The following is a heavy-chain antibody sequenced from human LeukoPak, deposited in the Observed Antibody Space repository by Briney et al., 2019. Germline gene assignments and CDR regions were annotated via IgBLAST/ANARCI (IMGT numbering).Heavy chain of an antibody. Sequence: GGSLRLSCAASGFTFSDYYMSWIRQAPGKGLEWVSYISSSSSYTNYADSVKGRFTISRDNAKNSLYLQMNSPRAEDTAVYYCARDTPRELPYYYGMDVWGQGTTVTVSS. CDR3: ARDTPRELPYYYGMDV. V-gene: IGHV3-11*05. CDR2: ISSSSSYT. CDR1: GFTFSDYY. D-gene: IGHD1-26*01. J-gene: IGHJ6*02.